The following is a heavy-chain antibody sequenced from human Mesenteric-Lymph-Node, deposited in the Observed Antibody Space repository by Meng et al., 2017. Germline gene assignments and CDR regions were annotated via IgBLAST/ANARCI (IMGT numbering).Heavy chain of an antibody. CDR1: GYTFTSYD. Sequence: ASLKVSCKASGYTFTSYDINWVRQAIGQGLEWMGWMNPNSGNTGYAQKFQGRVTITRNTSITTAYMELSSLRSEDTAVYYCARSRRRVGDYYYGSGSYRHDLDYWGQGTLVTVSS. CDR2: MNPNSGNT. V-gene: IGHV1-8*03. CDR3: ARSRRRVGDYYYGSGSYRHDLDY. J-gene: IGHJ4*02. D-gene: IGHD3-10*01.